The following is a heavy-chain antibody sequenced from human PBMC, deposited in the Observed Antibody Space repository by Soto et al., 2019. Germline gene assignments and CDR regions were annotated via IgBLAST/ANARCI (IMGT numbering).Heavy chain of an antibody. CDR3: ARLGFNYDFLSGYYNVHLYYGIDV. D-gene: IGHD3-3*01. Sequence: PGESLKISCKGSGYSFTSYWISWVRQMPGKGLEWMGRIDPSDSYTNYSPSFQGHVTISADKSISTAYLQWSSLKASDTATYYCARLGFNYDFLSGYYNVHLYYGIDVWGQGTTVTVSS. CDR1: GYSFTSYW. CDR2: IDPSDSYT. V-gene: IGHV5-10-1*01. J-gene: IGHJ6*02.